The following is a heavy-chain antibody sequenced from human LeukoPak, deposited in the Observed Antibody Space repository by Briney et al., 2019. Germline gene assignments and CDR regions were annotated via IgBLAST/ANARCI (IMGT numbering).Heavy chain of an antibody. CDR2: TNPNIGGT. CDR3: ARGSYGELDV. D-gene: IGHD5-18*01. V-gene: IGHV1-2*02. CDR1: GHTFTGYY. J-gene: IGHJ6*04. Sequence: ASVKVSCKASGHTFTGYYMHWVRQAAGQGLEWMGWTNPNIGGTNYAQKFHGRVTMTRDTSISKAYMELNRLRSDDTAVYYCARGSYGELDVWGKGTTVTISS.